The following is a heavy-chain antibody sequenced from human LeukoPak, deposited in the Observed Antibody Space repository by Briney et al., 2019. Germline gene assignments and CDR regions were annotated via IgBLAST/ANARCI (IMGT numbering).Heavy chain of an antibody. J-gene: IGHJ4*02. CDR2: ISSSSSYI. Sequence: GGSLRLSCEASGFTFTTYSMTWVRQAPGRGLEWVSSISSSSSYIYYADSVKGRFTISRDNAKNSLYLQMNSLRAEDTAVYYCARGGNYDILTGYYSPPLNFDYWGQGTLVTVSS. V-gene: IGHV3-21*01. CDR3: ARGGNYDILTGYYSPPLNFDY. CDR1: GFTFTTYS. D-gene: IGHD3-9*01.